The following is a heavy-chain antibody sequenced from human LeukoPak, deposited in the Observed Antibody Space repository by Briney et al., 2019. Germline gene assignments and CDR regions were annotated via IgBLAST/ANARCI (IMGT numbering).Heavy chain of an antibody. Sequence: PGGSLRLFCAASGFAFSDYYMTWIRQDPGKGLEWVSVISSSGRAIYYSGSVKGRFTMSRDNAKNSLYLQMNSLRVEDTAVYYCARKRPNCLDYWGQGTLVTVSS. V-gene: IGHV3-11*04. CDR2: ISSSGRAI. D-gene: IGHD1-1*01. CDR1: GFAFSDYY. CDR3: ARKRPNCLDY. J-gene: IGHJ4*02.